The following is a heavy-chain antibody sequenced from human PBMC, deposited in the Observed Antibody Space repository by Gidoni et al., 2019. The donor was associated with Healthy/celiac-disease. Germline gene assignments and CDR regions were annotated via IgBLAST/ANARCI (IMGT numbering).Heavy chain of an antibody. CDR1: GFTFSGSA. Sequence: EVQLVESGGGLVQPGGSLTLSCAASGFTFSGSAMHWVRQASGKGLEWVGRIRSKANSYSTAYAASVKGRFTISRDDSKNTAYLQMNSLKTEDTAVYYCTRRVGSIVRGVLTYYFDYWGQGTLVTVSS. CDR3: TRRVGSIVRGVLTYYFDY. J-gene: IGHJ4*02. D-gene: IGHD3-10*02. CDR2: IRSKANSYST. V-gene: IGHV3-73*01.